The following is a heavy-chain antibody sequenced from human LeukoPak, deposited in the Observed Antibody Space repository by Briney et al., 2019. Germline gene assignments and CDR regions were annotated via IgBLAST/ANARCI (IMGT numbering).Heavy chain of an antibody. D-gene: IGHD2-2*01. CDR1: GFTFSSYA. CDR3: AKDVESADCSSTSCYPQYFDY. CDR2: ISGSGGST. J-gene: IGHJ4*02. V-gene: IGHV3-23*01. Sequence: GGSLRLSCAASGFTFSSYAMSWVRQAPGKGLEWVSAISGSGGSTYYADSVKGRFTISRDNSKNTLYLQMNSLRAEDTAVYYCAKDVESADCSSTSCYPQYFDYWGQGTLVTVSS.